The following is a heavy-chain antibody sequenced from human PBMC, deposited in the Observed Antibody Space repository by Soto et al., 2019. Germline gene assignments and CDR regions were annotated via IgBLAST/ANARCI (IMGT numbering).Heavy chain of an antibody. CDR3: AREEVLVAAYSDCFDH. CDR1: GFTFSSYW. J-gene: IGHJ5*02. CDR2: IKQDGSEK. D-gene: IGHD2-15*01. Sequence: EVQLVESGGGLVQPGGSLRLSCAASGFTFSSYWMSWVRQAPGKGLEWVANIKQDGSEKYYVDSVKGRFTISRDNAKNSLYLQMNSLRAEDTAVYYCAREEVLVAAYSDCFDHWGQGTLVTVSS. V-gene: IGHV3-7*01.